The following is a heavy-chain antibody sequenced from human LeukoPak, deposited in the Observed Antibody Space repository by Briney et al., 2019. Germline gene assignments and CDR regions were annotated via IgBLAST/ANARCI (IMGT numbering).Heavy chain of an antibody. D-gene: IGHD2-2*01. J-gene: IGHJ1*01. CDR3: AREHLYGSSWGFQH. V-gene: IGHV4-4*07. CDR1: GGSMKNYY. CDR2: MYGSGTTT. Sequence: SETLSLTCNVSGGSMKNYYWTWIRQSAGRGLEWIGRMYGSGTTTNQNPSLEGRVTMSVDTSKNQFSLDLSSVTAADTAVYYCAREHLYGSSWGFQHWGQGTLVTVSS.